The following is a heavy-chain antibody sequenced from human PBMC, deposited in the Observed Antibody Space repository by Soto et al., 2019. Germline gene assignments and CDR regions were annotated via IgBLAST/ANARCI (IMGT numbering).Heavy chain of an antibody. Sequence: QVQLVQSGAEVKKPGSSGKGSCKASGVTFSSYAISWVRQAPGQRLEWMGGIIPIFGTANYAQKFQGSVTITEDESTSTAYMELSSLSSEDTAVYYCARRSRCGELMGGPFLAYNWFDPWGQGNLVTVSS. CDR2: IIPIFGTA. D-gene: IGHD3-10*01. J-gene: IGHJ5*02. CDR1: GVTFSSYA. CDR3: ARRSRCGELMGGPFLAYNWFDP. V-gene: IGHV1-69*01.